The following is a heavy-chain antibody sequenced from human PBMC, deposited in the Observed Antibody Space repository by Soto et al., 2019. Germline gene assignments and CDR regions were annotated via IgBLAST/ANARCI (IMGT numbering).Heavy chain of an antibody. D-gene: IGHD6-19*01. J-gene: IGHJ6*02. CDR3: ARVGVAVAGTDYYYGMDV. Sequence: ASVKVSCKASGYTFTSYDINWVRQATGQGLEWMGWMNPNSGNTGYAQKFQGRVTMTRNTSMSTAYMELSSLRPEDTAVYYCARVGVAVAGTDYYYGMDVWGQGTTVTVSS. CDR1: GYTFTSYD. CDR2: MNPNSGNT. V-gene: IGHV1-8*01.